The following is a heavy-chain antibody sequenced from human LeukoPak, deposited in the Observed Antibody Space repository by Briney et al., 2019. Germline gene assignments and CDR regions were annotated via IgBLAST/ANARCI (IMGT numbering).Heavy chain of an antibody. D-gene: IGHD2-2*01. CDR2: FDIEDVET. CDR1: GYALSESS. V-gene: IGHV1-24*01. Sequence: ASVKVSCKVSGYALSESSIHWVRQTPGEGFEWMGGFDIEDVETAYAQKFRGRVTMTEDTSTDTAYMELINLRSEDTAVYYCARATSIVVVPAAMVYWGQGTLVTVSS. J-gene: IGHJ4*02. CDR3: ARATSIVVVPAAMVY.